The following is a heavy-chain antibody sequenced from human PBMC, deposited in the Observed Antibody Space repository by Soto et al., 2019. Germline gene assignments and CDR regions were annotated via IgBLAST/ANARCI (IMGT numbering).Heavy chain of an antibody. CDR3: AGDPGTYGDYVNWFDP. Sequence: QVQLVESGGGVVQPGRSLRLSCAASGFTFSSYGMHWVRQAPGKGLEWVAGIWYDGSNKYYADSVKGRFTISRDNSKNTLYLQMNSLRAEDTAVSYCAGDPGTYGDYVNWFDPWGQGTLVTVSS. J-gene: IGHJ5*02. D-gene: IGHD4-17*01. CDR1: GFTFSSYG. V-gene: IGHV3-33*01. CDR2: IWYDGSNK.